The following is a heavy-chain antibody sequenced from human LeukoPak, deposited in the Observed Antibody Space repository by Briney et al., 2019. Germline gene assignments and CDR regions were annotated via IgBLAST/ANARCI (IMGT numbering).Heavy chain of an antibody. Sequence: SETLSLTCTVSGGSISSHYWSWIRQPPGKGLEWIGYIYYSGSTNYNPSLKSRVTISVDTSKNQFSLKLSSVTAADTAVYYCARFGVDYDMDVWGQGTTVTVSS. CDR2: IYYSGST. V-gene: IGHV4-59*11. CDR3: ARFGVDYDMDV. D-gene: IGHD3-16*01. CDR1: GGSISSHY. J-gene: IGHJ6*02.